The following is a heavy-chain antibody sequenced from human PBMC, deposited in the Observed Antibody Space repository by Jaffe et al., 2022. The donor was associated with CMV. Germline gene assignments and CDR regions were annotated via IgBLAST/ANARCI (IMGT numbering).Heavy chain of an antibody. CDR2: ISYSGGA. Sequence: QLHLQESGPGLVKPSETLSLSCSVSGDSITRPYYYWGWIRQPPGKGLEWIGYISYSGGADYNPSLTSRVTISADTSNNHFSLKLTSVTAADTALYYCARRAEDSAEYMFRVGQYYFDIWGQGLLVTVSS. CDR1: GDSITRPYYY. V-gene: IGHV4-39*02. CDR3: ARRAEDSAEYMFRVGQYYFDI. J-gene: IGHJ4*02. D-gene: IGHD1-26*01.